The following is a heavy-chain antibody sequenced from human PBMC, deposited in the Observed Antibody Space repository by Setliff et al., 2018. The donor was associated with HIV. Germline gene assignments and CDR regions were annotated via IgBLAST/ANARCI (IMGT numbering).Heavy chain of an antibody. V-gene: IGHV3-23*01. CDR1: GFTFSNAW. J-gene: IGHJ3*02. CDR2: ISGSGGTT. Sequence: GGSLRLSCAASGFTFSNAWMNWVRQAPGKALEWVSGISGSGGTTYYADSVKGRFTISRDNSKDTMYLQMNSLRDEDTAQYYCAKGYYYDSGGGRVRAFDIWGQGTMVTVSS. CDR3: AKGYYYDSGGGRVRAFDI. D-gene: IGHD3-22*01.